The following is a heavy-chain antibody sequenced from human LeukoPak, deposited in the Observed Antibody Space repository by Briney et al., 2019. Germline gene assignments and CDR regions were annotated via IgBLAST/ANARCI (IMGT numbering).Heavy chain of an antibody. Sequence: SETLSLTCTVSGGSISSYYWSWIRQPAGKGLEWIGRIYTSGSTNYNPSLKSRVTMSVDTSKNQFSLKLSSVTAADTAAYYCARDRYGSGSYIHWFDPWGQGTLVTVSS. V-gene: IGHV4-4*07. D-gene: IGHD3-10*01. CDR3: ARDRYGSGSYIHWFDP. CDR1: GGSISSYY. CDR2: IYTSGST. J-gene: IGHJ5*02.